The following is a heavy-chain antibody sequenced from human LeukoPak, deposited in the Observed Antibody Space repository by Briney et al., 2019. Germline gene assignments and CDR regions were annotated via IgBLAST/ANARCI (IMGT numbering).Heavy chain of an antibody. J-gene: IGHJ4*02. CDR2: IRSEVYGGTP. CDR1: GFTFGDYA. Sequence: GGSLRLSCEVSGFTFGDYAMTWVRQAPGKGLEWVGFIRSEVYGGTPEYAASVKGRFTISRDDSKGIAYLQMNSLRPEDTAMYYCTRDQTPYYWGQGTLVTVSS. V-gene: IGHV3-49*04. CDR3: TRDQTPYY.